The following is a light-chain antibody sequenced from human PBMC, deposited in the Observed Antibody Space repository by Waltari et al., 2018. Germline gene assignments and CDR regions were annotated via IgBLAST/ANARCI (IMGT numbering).Light chain of an antibody. CDR2: KAS. CDR3: QQYNTYSS. J-gene: IGKJ2*01. CDR1: QSISNY. Sequence: DIQMIQSPSTLSASVGDSLTITCRASQSISNYLAWYQQKPGKAPNLLIYKASILKSGVSSRFSVSGSGTQFTLTISSLQPGDFATYFCQQYNTYSSFGQGTKLEIK. V-gene: IGKV1-5*03.